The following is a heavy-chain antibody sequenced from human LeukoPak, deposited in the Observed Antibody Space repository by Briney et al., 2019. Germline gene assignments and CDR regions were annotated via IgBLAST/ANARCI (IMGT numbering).Heavy chain of an antibody. Sequence: PGRSLRLSCTASGFTFGDYLMSWVRQAPGKGLEWIGFISGGTTEYAASVKGRFTISRDDSTSMAYLQMNSLTTEDTAVYYCSRGSGWLSVYWGQGTLVTVSS. CDR1: GFTFGDYL. V-gene: IGHV3-49*04. D-gene: IGHD6-19*01. CDR2: ISGGTT. CDR3: SRGSGWLSVY. J-gene: IGHJ4*02.